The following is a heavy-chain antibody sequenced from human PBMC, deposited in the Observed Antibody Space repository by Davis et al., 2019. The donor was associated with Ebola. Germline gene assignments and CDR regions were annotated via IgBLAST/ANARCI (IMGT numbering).Heavy chain of an antibody. D-gene: IGHD3-3*01. CDR2: SLPDGSQQ. Sequence: SLNLSCASPGFTFSDFAMHWVRQAPDKVLGWVAVSLPDGSQQYYVESVKGRSTISRDNSKNTLYLQMNSLRAEDMAVYYCARRITIFGVVIKSNWFDPWGQGTLVTVSS. V-gene: IGHV3-33*03. CDR3: ARRITIFGVVIKSNWFDP. CDR1: GFTFSDFA. J-gene: IGHJ5*02.